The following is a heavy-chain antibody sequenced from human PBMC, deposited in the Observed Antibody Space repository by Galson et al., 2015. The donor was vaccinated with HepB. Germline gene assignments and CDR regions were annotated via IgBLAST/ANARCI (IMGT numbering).Heavy chain of an antibody. CDR3: AKDPNFMITFGGVILRGWSPHY. Sequence: SVKVSCKASGGTFSSYAISWVRQAPGQGLEWMGGIIPIFGTANYAQKFQGRVTITADESTSTAYMELSSLRSEDTAVYYCAKDPNFMITFGGVILRGWSPHYWGQGTLVTVSS. D-gene: IGHD3-16*02. J-gene: IGHJ4*02. CDR1: GGTFSSYA. CDR2: IIPIFGTA. V-gene: IGHV1-69*13.